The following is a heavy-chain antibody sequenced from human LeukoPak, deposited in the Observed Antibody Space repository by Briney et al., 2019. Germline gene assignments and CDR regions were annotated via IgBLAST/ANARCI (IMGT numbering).Heavy chain of an antibody. V-gene: IGHV3-23*01. CDR2: TSSSDDGT. Sequence: GGSLRLSCAASGFPLSSYAMSWVRQVPGKGLEWVSATSSSDDGTYHADSVRGRFTISRDNAKNSLYLQMNSLRAEDTAVYYCARGTMFPYYFDYWGQGTLVTVSS. D-gene: IGHD3-10*02. CDR1: GFPLSSYA. CDR3: ARGTMFPYYFDY. J-gene: IGHJ4*02.